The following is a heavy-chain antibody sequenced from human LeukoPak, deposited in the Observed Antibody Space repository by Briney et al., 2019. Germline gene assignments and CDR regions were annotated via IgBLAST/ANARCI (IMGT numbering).Heavy chain of an antibody. Sequence: GGSLRLSCAASGFTFNSYSMNWARQAPGKGLEWVSYISSSTSTIYYADSVKGRFIISRDNAKNSLYLQMSSLRAEDTAVYYCARAAFYMTTNDFWGQGALVTVSS. CDR2: ISSSTSTI. CDR1: GFTFNSYS. CDR3: ARAAFYMTTNDF. J-gene: IGHJ4*02. V-gene: IGHV3-48*01. D-gene: IGHD4-17*01.